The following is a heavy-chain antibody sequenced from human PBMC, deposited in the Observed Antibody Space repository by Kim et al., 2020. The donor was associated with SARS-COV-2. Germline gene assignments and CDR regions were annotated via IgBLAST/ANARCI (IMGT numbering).Heavy chain of an antibody. J-gene: IGHJ4*02. CDR2: IFIHGDT. V-gene: IGHV4-4*07. D-gene: IGHD2-8*01. Sequence: SETLSLTCNVSGGSFSIHSWSWIRQPAGRGLEWLGRIFIHGDTNYNPSLASRLAMSAETSKNLFSLRLASVTAADTAVYYCSRDVFCPSGVCPYYLDHWGQGILLTVPS. CDR3: SRDVFCPSGVCPYYLDH. CDR1: GGSFSIHS.